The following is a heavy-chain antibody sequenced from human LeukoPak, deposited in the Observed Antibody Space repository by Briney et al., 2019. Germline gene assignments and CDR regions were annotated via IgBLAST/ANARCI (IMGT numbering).Heavy chain of an antibody. Sequence: SAKVSCKASGGTFSSYAISWVRQAPGQGLEWMGRIIPIFGTANYAQKFQGRVTITMDESTGTAYMELSSLRSEDTAVYYCARADNYDILTGYYIFDYWGQGTLVTVSS. CDR2: IIPIFGTA. D-gene: IGHD3-9*01. CDR1: GGTFSSYA. CDR3: ARADNYDILTGYYIFDY. J-gene: IGHJ4*02. V-gene: IGHV1-69*05.